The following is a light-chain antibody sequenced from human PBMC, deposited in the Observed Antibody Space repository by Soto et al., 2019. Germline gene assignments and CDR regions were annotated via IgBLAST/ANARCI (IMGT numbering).Light chain of an antibody. V-gene: IGKV1-5*01. CDR3: QQFNTYFRT. CDR1: QSIIW. CDR2: DVS. Sequence: IQITQSPSTLSDTLGDTVTITCRASQSIIWLAWYQQKPGKAPKLLIHDVSGLETGVPSRFSGSGSGTEYTLTISSLQPDDFATYYCQQFNTYFRTFGQGTKV. J-gene: IGKJ1*01.